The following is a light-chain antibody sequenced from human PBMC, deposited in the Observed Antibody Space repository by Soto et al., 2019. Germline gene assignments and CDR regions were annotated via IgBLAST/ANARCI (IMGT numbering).Light chain of an antibody. CDR1: SSNIGAGYD. J-gene: IGLJ3*02. V-gene: IGLV1-40*01. CDR2: VTS. Sequence: QSVLTQTPSVPGAPGQTVTISCTGSSSNIGAGYDVHWYQQVPGTAPKLLIYVTSNRPSGVPERFSGSKSGTSASLAITGLQAEDEADYYCQSYDSSLRGGGWVFGGGTKLTVL. CDR3: QSYDSSLRGGGWV.